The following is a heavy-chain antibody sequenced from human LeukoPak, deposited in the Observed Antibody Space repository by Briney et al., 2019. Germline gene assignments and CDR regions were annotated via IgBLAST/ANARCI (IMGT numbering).Heavy chain of an antibody. V-gene: IGHV4-59*01. Sequence: SETLSLTCTVSGGSISSYYWSWIRQPPGKGLEWIGYIYYSGSTNYNPSLKSRVTISVDTSKNQFSLKLSSVTAADTAVYYCAKTSGIAAEDTNYYYYYMDVWGKGTTVTISS. J-gene: IGHJ6*03. CDR2: IYYSGST. CDR3: AKTSGIAAEDTNYYYYYMDV. D-gene: IGHD6-13*01. CDR1: GGSISSYY.